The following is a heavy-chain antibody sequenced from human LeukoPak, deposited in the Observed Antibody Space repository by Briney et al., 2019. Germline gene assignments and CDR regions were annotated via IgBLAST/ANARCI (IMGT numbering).Heavy chain of an antibody. V-gene: IGHV4-61*02. CDR2: IYISGST. CDR1: GGSISSDSYY. D-gene: IGHD3-22*01. J-gene: IGHJ4*02. Sequence: SETLSLTCTVSGGSISSDSYYWSWIRQPAGKGLEWIGRIYISGSTNYNPSLKSRVTISVDTSKNQFSLKLSSVTAADTAVYYCARGSHFYDSSVYKDYWGQGTLVTVSS. CDR3: ARGSHFYDSSVYKDY.